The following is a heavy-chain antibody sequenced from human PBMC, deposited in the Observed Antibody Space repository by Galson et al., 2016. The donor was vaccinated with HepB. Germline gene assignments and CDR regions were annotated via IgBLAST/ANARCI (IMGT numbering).Heavy chain of an antibody. V-gene: IGHV3-53*01. CDR1: GFTVRTNY. Sequence: SLRLSCAASGFTVRTNYMSWVRQAPGKGLEWVSGIYSSGSTYYADSVRGRFTFSRDNSKNTLYLQMNSLRAEDTAVYYCARAWGNYGMDVWGQGTTVTVSS. CDR2: IYSSGST. D-gene: IGHD7-27*01. CDR3: ARAWGNYGMDV. J-gene: IGHJ6*02.